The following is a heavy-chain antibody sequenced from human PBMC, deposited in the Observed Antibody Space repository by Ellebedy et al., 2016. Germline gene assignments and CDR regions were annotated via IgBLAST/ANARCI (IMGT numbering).Heavy chain of an antibody. CDR2: MSYDGSNK. CDR1: GFTFSSYG. CDR3: AKELLHYYDSSGDYYGNEY. V-gene: IGHV3-30*18. Sequence: GESLKISXAASGFTFSSYGMHWVRQAPGKGLEWVAVMSYDGSNKYYADSVKGRFTISRDNSKNTLYLQMNSLRAEDTAVYYCAKELLHYYDSSGDYYGNEYWGQGTLVTVSS. J-gene: IGHJ4*02. D-gene: IGHD3-22*01.